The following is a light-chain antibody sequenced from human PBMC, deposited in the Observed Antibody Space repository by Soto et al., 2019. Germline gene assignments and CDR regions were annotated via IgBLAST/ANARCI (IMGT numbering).Light chain of an antibody. V-gene: IGKV3-20*01. CDR3: QQYGSSPEIS. J-gene: IGKJ3*01. CDR2: GGS. Sequence: DIVLTQSPGTLSLSPGERATLSCRASQTISDNYLAWYQQKPGQSPRLLISGGSIRAPGIPDRFSVCRSETDFTLTISRLEPEDFAFYYCQQYGSSPEISFGPGTKVDIK. CDR1: QTISDNY.